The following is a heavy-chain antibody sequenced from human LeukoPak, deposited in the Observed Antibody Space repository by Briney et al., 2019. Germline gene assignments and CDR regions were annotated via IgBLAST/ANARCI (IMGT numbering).Heavy chain of an antibody. CDR1: GGSISGYY. J-gene: IGHJ4*02. Sequence: SETLSLTCTVSGGSISGYYWSWIRQPPGKGLEWIGYIYYSGSTNYNPSLKSRATISVDTSKNQFSLKLSSVTAADTAVYYCAIIAVAGTPDYWGQGTLVTVSS. D-gene: IGHD6-19*01. CDR3: AIIAVAGTPDY. CDR2: IYYSGST. V-gene: IGHV4-59*01.